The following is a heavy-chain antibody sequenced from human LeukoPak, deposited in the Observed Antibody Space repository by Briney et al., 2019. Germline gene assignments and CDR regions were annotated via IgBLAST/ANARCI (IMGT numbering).Heavy chain of an antibody. CDR1: GFTFSSYS. D-gene: IGHD6-13*01. J-gene: IGHJ4*02. V-gene: IGHV3-21*01. CDR2: ITRSSSYI. Sequence: GGSLRLSCAASGFTFSSYSMNWVRQAPGKGLEWVSSITRSSSYIYYADLVKGRFTISRDNAKNSLYLQINSLRAEDTAVYYCARGLGSSWYSPDYWGQGTLVTVSS. CDR3: ARGLGSSWYSPDY.